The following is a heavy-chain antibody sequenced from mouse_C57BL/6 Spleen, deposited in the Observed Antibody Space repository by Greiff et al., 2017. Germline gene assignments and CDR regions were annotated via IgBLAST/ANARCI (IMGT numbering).Heavy chain of an antibody. CDR3: AKGENYYGSSYYFDY. D-gene: IGHD1-1*01. CDR1: GYTFTSYW. Sequence: QVHVKQPGAELVRPGSSVKLSCKASGYTFTSYWMHWVKQRPIQGLEWIGNIDPSDSETHYNQKFKDKATLTVDKSSSTAYMQLSSLTSEDSAVYYCAKGENYYGSSYYFDYWGQGTTLTVSS. CDR2: IDPSDSET. J-gene: IGHJ2*01. V-gene: IGHV1-52*01.